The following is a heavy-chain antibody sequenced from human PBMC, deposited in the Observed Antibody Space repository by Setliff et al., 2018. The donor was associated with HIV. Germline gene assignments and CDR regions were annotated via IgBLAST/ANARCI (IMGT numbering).Heavy chain of an antibody. J-gene: IGHJ4*02. D-gene: IGHD1-7*01. CDR2: IRGSGDTT. CDR3: VKWNYPNS. V-gene: IGHV3-23*01. CDR1: GFTFSNYA. Sequence: GESLKISCAASGFTFSNYAMSWVRQAPGQGLEWVSCIRGSGDTTYYADFVKGRFTMSRDSAKNTLYLQMNSLRVEDTAVYYCVKWNYPNSWGQGTLVTVSS.